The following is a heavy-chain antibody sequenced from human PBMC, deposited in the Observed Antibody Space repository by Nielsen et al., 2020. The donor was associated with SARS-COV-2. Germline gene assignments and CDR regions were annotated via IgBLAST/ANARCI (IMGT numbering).Heavy chain of an antibody. CDR3: ARRGRYYDSNGYYAMAFDI. CDR2: IYYSGST. V-gene: IGHV4-59*08. D-gene: IGHD3-22*01. CDR1: GGSISNYY. Sequence: SETLSLTCSVSGGSISNYYWSWIRQPPGKGLEWIGYIYYSGSTNYNPSLKSRVTISVDTSKNQFSLKLSSVTAADTAVYYCARRGRYYDSNGYYAMAFDIWGQGTMVTVSS. J-gene: IGHJ3*02.